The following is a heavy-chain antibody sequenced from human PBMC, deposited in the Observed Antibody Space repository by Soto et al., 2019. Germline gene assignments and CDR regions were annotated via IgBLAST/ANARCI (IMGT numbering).Heavy chain of an antibody. V-gene: IGHV1-69*13. Sequence: ASVKVSCKASGGTFSSYAISWVRQAPGQGLEWMGGIIPIFGTANYAQKFQGRVTITADESTSTAYMELSSLRSEDTAVYYCARSKVPSRRVWFGELSESWFDYWGQGTLVTVSS. J-gene: IGHJ4*02. CDR3: ARSKVPSRRVWFGELSESWFDY. CDR2: IIPIFGTA. CDR1: GGTFSSYA. D-gene: IGHD3-10*01.